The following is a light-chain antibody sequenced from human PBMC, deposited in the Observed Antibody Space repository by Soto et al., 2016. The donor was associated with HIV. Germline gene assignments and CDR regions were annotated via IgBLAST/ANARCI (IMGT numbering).Light chain of an antibody. CDR2: KAS. CDR3: QQSYSTLYT. Sequence: DTQMTQSPSTLSASVGDRVTITCRASQSVSWWLAWYQQKPGKAPKLLMYKASTLESGVPLRFSGSGSGTEFTLTISSLQPEDFATYYCQQSYSTLYTFGQGTKLEIK. CDR1: QSVSWW. J-gene: IGKJ2*01. V-gene: IGKV1-5*03.